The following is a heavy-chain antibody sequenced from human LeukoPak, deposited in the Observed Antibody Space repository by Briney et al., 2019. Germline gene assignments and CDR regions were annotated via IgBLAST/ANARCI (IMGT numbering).Heavy chain of an antibody. CDR3: ARGTYDFWSGYQSWFDP. CDR1: GGSFSGYY. V-gene: IGHV4-34*01. J-gene: IGHJ5*02. CDR2: INHSGTT. D-gene: IGHD3-3*01. Sequence: SETLSLTCAVYGGSFSGYYWSWIRQPPGKGLEWIGEINHSGTTNYNPSLKSRVTISVDTSKNQFSLKLSSVTAADTAVYYCARGTYDFWSGYQSWFDPWGQGTLVTVSS.